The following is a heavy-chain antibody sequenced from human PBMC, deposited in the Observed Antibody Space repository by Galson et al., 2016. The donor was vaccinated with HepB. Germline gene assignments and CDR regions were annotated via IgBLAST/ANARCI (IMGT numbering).Heavy chain of an antibody. CDR2: IWFDGSNK. D-gene: IGHD6-19*01. CDR1: GFTFSGFA. CDR3: AKERPSMGQWRALDV. V-gene: IGHV3-33*06. J-gene: IGHJ6*02. Sequence: SLRLSCAASGFTFSGFAMHWVRQAPGKGLEWVAIIWFDGSNKYSADSVKGRFTISRDNSKSTLCLQMNSLRAEDTAVYYCAKERPSMGQWRALDVWGQGTTVTVSS.